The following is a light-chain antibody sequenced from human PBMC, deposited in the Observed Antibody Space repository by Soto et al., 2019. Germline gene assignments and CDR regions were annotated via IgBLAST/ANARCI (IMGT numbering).Light chain of an antibody. CDR3: QKYYSYPWT. V-gene: IGKV1-8*01. Sequence: AIRMTQSPSSLSASTGDRATITFRASQGISSYLAWYQQKPGKAPKLLIYAASTLQSGVPSRFSGSGSGTDFTLTISCLQSEDFATYYCQKYYSYPWTFGQGTTVDIK. CDR2: AAS. J-gene: IGKJ1*01. CDR1: QGISSY.